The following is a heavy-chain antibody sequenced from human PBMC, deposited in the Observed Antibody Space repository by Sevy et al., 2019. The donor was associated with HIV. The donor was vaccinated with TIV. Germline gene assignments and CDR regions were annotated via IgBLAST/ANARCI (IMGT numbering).Heavy chain of an antibody. D-gene: IGHD6-13*01. J-gene: IGHJ4*02. Sequence: GGSLRLSCAASGFTFSSYSMSWVRQAPGKGLEWVSSISSSSSYMYYADSVKGRFTITRDNAKNSLYLQMNSLRAEDTAVYYCARDGVAAAGTEGLFDYWGQGTLVTVSS. CDR1: GFTFSSYS. CDR2: ISSSSSYM. CDR3: ARDGVAAAGTEGLFDY. V-gene: IGHV3-21*01.